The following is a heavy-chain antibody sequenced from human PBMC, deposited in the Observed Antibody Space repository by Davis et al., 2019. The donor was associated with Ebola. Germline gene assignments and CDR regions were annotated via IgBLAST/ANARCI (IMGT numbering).Heavy chain of an antibody. D-gene: IGHD3-10*02. Sequence: PGGSLRLSCAASGFTFSNYDMSWVRHAPGKGLEWVSTFSASEGHTHYSDSVRGRFTISRDNSKNTLYLQMNRLRAEDTATYCHCTDCSYFDCWGQGTMVAVSS. V-gene: IGHV3-23*01. CDR1: GFTFSNYD. CDR3: CTDCSYFDC. CDR2: FSASEGHT. J-gene: IGHJ4*02.